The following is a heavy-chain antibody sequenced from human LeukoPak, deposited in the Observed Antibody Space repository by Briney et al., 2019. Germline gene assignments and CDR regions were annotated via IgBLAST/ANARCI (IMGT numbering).Heavy chain of an antibody. CDR1: GFTFSNFG. CDR3: ARDFKAASGTDWFDP. D-gene: IGHD6-13*01. CDR2: ISSSGTYM. Sequence: GGSLRLSCAASGFTFSNFGMNWVRQAPGKGLEWVSSISSSGTYMNYADSLKGRFTISRDNAKNSLYLQMNSLRAEDTAVYYCARDFKAASGTDWFDPWGQGTLVTVSS. V-gene: IGHV3-21*01. J-gene: IGHJ5*02.